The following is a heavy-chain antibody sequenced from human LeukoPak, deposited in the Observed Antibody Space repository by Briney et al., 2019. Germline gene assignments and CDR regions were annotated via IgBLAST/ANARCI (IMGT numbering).Heavy chain of an antibody. CDR2: ISGSGGST. D-gene: IGHD6-19*01. CDR3: ARHRLRYSSGWYYFDY. CDR1: GFTFSSYA. V-gene: IGHV3-23*01. Sequence: PGGSLRLSCAASGFTFSSYAMSWVRQAPGKGLEWVSAISGSGGSTYYADSVKGRFTISRDNSKNTLYLQINSLRAEDTAVYYCARHRLRYSSGWYYFDYWGQGTLATVSS. J-gene: IGHJ4*02.